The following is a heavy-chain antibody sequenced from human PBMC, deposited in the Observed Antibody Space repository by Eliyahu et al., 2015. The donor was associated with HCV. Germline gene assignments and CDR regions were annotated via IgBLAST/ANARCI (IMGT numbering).Heavy chain of an antibody. Sequence: QVLLVQSGAEVKKPGSSVKVSCKASGGPFTSDTINWVRQAPGQGLEWMGGIIPMFETAHYALQFQGRVIISADESTRTAYMELTSLKSEDTAVYYCAYQQGYCNAGSCLDNYGMDVWGQGTTVTVSS. J-gene: IGHJ6*02. V-gene: IGHV1-69*01. D-gene: IGHD2-15*01. CDR3: AYQQGYCNAGSCLDNYGMDV. CDR1: GGPFTSDT. CDR2: IIPMFETA.